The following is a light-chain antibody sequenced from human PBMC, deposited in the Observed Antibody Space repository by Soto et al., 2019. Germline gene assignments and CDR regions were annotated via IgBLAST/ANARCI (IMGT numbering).Light chain of an antibody. CDR2: STS. CDR3: QQYDSSLT. V-gene: IGKV3-20*01. CDR1: HSVSSSY. Sequence: EIVLTQSPGTLSLFPGDRATLACRASHSVSSSYLAWYQQKPGQAPRLLIYSTSSRATGIPDRFSGGGSGTDFSLTISRLEPEDFAVYYCQQYDSSLTFGGGTKVDIK. J-gene: IGKJ4*01.